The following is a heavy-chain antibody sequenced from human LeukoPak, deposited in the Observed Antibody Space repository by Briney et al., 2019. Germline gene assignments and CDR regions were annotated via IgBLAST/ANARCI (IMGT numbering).Heavy chain of an antibody. CDR2: ISGSGGST. D-gene: IGHD2-2*01. Sequence: GGSLRLFCGASGFTFSSYAMSWVRQDPGEGLEWVSAISGSGGSTYYADSVKGRFTISRDNSKNTLYLQMNSLRAEDTAVYYCAKDRLVVVPAALCDWGQGTLVTVSS. CDR1: GFTFSSYA. CDR3: AKDRLVVVPAALCD. J-gene: IGHJ4*02. V-gene: IGHV3-23*01.